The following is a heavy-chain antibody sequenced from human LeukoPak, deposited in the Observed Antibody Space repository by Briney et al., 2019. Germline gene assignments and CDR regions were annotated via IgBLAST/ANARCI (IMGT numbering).Heavy chain of an antibody. CDR3: ASGGQTYYYGSGSPETLDY. J-gene: IGHJ4*02. V-gene: IGHV1-69*13. CDR2: IIPIFGTA. CDR1: GGTFSSYA. Sequence: PVKVSCKASGGTFSSYAISWVRQAPGQGLEWMGGIIPIFGTANYAQKFQGRVTITADESTSTAYMELSSLRSEDTAVYYCASGGQTYYYGSGSPETLDYWGQGTLVTVSS. D-gene: IGHD3-10*01.